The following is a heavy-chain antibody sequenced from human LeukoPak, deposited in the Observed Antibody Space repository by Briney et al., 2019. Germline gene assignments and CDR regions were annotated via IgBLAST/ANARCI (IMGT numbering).Heavy chain of an antibody. Sequence: ASVKVSCKASGYTFTSYGISWVRQAPGQGLEWMGWISAYNGNTNYAQKLQGRVTMTTDTSTSTAYMELRSLRSDDTAVYYCARDRVRYCTNGVCYTDHWGQGILVTVSS. CDR2: ISAYNGNT. CDR1: GYTFTSYG. V-gene: IGHV1-18*01. J-gene: IGHJ4*02. D-gene: IGHD2-8*01. CDR3: ARDRVRYCTNGVCYTDH.